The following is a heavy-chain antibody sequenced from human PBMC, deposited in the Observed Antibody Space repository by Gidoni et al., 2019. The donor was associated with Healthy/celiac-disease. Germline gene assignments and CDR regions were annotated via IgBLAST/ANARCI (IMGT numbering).Heavy chain of an antibody. D-gene: IGHD6-13*01. CDR2: IIPICGTA. Sequence: QVQLVQSGAEVKKPGSSVKVSCKASGGTFSSYAISWVRQAPGQGLEWMGGIIPICGTANYAQKFQGRVTITADESTSTAYMELSSLRSEDTAVYYCARGMIAAAGTWPSYWYFDLWGRGTLVTVSS. CDR3: ARGMIAAAGTWPSYWYFDL. V-gene: IGHV1-69*01. CDR1: GGTFSSYA. J-gene: IGHJ2*01.